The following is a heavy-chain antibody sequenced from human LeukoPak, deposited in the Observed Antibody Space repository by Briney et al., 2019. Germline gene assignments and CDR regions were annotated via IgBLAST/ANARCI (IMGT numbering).Heavy chain of an antibody. Sequence: ASETLSLTCTVSGGSISSYYWSWIRQPPGKGLEWIGYIYYNGSTNYNPSLKSRVTISVDTSKNQFSLKLSSVTAADTAVYYCARRDSSSYRGAFDIWGQGTMVTVSS. J-gene: IGHJ3*02. CDR2: IYYNGST. CDR3: ARRDSSSYRGAFDI. CDR1: GGSISSYY. V-gene: IGHV4-59*08. D-gene: IGHD6-6*01.